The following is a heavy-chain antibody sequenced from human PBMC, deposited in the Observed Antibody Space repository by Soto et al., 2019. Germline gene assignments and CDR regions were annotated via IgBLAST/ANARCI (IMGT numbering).Heavy chain of an antibody. V-gene: IGHV1-8*01. D-gene: IGHD3-9*01. CDR3: ARGVFSRYFYYGMEV. Sequence: QVQLVQSGAEVKKPGASVKVSCKASGYTFTSYDINWVRQATGQGLEWMGWMNPNSGNTGYAQKFQGRVTMTRNTSISTAYLELSSLRFEDSAVFYCARGVFSRYFYYGMEVWGQWSAVTVSS. CDR1: GYTFTSYD. CDR2: MNPNSGNT. J-gene: IGHJ6*02.